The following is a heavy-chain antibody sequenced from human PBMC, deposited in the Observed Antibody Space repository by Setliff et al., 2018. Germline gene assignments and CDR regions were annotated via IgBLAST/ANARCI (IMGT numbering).Heavy chain of an antibody. D-gene: IGHD2-2*01. CDR1: GGSFSTYY. Sequence: LSLTCAVYGGSFSTYYWIWIRQPPGKGLEWIGEINHSGSTNYNPSLKSRVTISVDTSKNQFSLKLSSVTAADTAVYYCARQGAQMPSLSHLYGVDVWGQGTTVTVSS. J-gene: IGHJ6*02. CDR2: INHSGST. V-gene: IGHV4-34*01. CDR3: ARQGAQMPSLSHLYGVDV.